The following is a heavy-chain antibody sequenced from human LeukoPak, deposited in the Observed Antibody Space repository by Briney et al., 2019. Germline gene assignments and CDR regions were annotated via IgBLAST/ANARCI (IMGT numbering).Heavy chain of an antibody. CDR3: ASLDSMVYAMRDHDAFDI. D-gene: IGHD2-8*01. Sequence: SETLSLTCTVSGGSISSSSYYWGWIRQPPGKGLEWIGSIYYSGSTYYNPSLKSRVTISVDTSKNQFSLKLSSVTAADTAVYYCASLDSMVYAMRDHDAFDIWGQGTMVTVSS. CDR2: IYYSGST. V-gene: IGHV4-39*07. CDR1: GGSISSSSYY. J-gene: IGHJ3*02.